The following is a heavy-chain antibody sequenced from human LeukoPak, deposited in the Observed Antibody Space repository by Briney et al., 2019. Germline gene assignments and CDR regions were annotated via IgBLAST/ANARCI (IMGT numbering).Heavy chain of an antibody. J-gene: IGHJ6*03. CDR3: AKDPLSYYYYYYMDV. Sequence: GGSLRLSCAASGFTFSSYAMSWVRQAPGKGLEGVSAISGSGGSTYYADSVKGRFTIARDNSKNTLYLQMNSLRAEDTAVYYCAKDPLSYYYYYYMDVWGKGTTVTVSS. CDR1: GFTFSSYA. CDR2: ISGSGGST. V-gene: IGHV3-23*01.